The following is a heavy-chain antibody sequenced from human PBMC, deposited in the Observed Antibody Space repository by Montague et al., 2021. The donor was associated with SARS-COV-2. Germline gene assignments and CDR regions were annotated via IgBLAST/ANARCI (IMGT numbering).Heavy chain of an antibody. D-gene: IGHD4-23*01. J-gene: IGHJ4*02. CDR3: VYGGDY. CDR2: IFYSGTT. V-gene: IGHV4-39*07. CDR1: GGSITSSSYY. Sequence: SETLSLTCTVSGGSITSSSYYWGWIRQPPGKGLEWIGSIFYSGTTYFRPSLRSRVTISLDTSKNQFSLKLSSVTAADTAVYYCVYGGDYWGQGTLVTVSS.